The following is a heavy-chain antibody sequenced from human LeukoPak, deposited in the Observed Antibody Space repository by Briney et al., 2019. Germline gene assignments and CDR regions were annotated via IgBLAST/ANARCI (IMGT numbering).Heavy chain of an antibody. CDR2: IYYSGST. CDR1: GGSLSSYY. D-gene: IGHD3-9*01. V-gene: IGHV4-59*08. CDR3: VRHARYFDWLSI. Sequence: SETLSLTCTVSGGSLSSYYWSWIRQPPGKGLEWIGYIYYSGSTNYNPSLKSRVTISVDTSKNQFSLKLSSVTAADTAVYYCVRHARYFDWLSIWGQGTLVTVSS. J-gene: IGHJ4*02.